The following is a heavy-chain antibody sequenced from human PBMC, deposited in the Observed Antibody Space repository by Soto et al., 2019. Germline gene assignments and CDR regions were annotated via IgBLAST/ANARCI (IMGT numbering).Heavy chain of an antibody. CDR1: RFSLSTSGVG. CDR3: AHTGFSSSSFWFDP. J-gene: IGHJ5*02. V-gene: IGHV2-5*01. D-gene: IGHD6-6*01. CDR2: IYWNDDK. Sequence: SGPMLVNPTQTLTLTCTFSRFSLSTSGVGVGWIRQPPGKALEWLALIYWNDDKRYSPSLKSRLTITKDTSKNQVVLTMTNMDPVDTATYYCAHTGFSSSSFWFDPRGQGTLVTVSS.